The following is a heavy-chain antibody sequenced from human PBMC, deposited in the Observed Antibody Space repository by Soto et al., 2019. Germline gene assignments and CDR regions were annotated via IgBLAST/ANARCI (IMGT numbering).Heavy chain of an antibody. CDR3: ARGRGSSGYYYVADY. D-gene: IGHD3-22*01. CDR2: ISSSSSTI. V-gene: IGHV3-48*02. Sequence: VGSLRLSCAASGFTFSSYSMNWVRQAPGKGLEWVSYISSSSSTIYYADSVKGRFTISRDNAKNSLYLQMNSLRDEDTAVYYCARGRGSSGYYYVADYWGQGTLVTV. CDR1: GFTFSSYS. J-gene: IGHJ4*02.